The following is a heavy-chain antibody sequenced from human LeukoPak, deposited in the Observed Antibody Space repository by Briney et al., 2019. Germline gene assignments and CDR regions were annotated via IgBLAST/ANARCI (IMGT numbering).Heavy chain of an antibody. CDR1: GGSISSSSYY. J-gene: IGHJ3*02. Sequence: SETLSLTCTVSGGSISSSSYYWGWIRQPPGKGLEWIGSIYYSGSTYYNPSLKSRVTISVDTSKNQFSLKLSSVTAADTAVYYCARGYDAFDIWGQGTMVTVSS. V-gene: IGHV4-39*01. CDR2: IYYSGST. D-gene: IGHD2-15*01. CDR3: ARGYDAFDI.